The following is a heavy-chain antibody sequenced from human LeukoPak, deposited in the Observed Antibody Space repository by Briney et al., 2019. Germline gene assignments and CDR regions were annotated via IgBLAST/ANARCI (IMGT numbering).Heavy chain of an antibody. V-gene: IGHV3-23*01. D-gene: IGHD3-10*01. Sequence: GGSLRLSCAASGFTFSSYAMSWVRQAPGKGLEWVSAISGSGGSTYYADSVKGGFTISRDNSKNTLYLQMNSLRAEDTAVYYCAKGNDYYGSGSYSIWFGPWGQGTLVTVSS. CDR2: ISGSGGST. CDR1: GFTFSSYA. CDR3: AKGNDYYGSGSYSIWFGP. J-gene: IGHJ5*02.